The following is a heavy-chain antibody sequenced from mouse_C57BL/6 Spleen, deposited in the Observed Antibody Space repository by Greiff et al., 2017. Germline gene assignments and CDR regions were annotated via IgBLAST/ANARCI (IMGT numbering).Heavy chain of an antibody. J-gene: IGHJ3*01. CDR1: GYTFTSYD. CDR2: IYPRDGST. V-gene: IGHV1-85*01. D-gene: IGHD2-3*01. Sequence: QVQLKESGPELVKPGASVKLSCKASGYTFTSYDINWVKQRPGQGLEWIGWIYPRDGSTKYNEKFKGKATLTVDTSSSTAYMELHSLTTEDSAVSFYAREDGFRQAWFAYGGQGTLVTVSA. CDR3: AREDGFRQAWFAY.